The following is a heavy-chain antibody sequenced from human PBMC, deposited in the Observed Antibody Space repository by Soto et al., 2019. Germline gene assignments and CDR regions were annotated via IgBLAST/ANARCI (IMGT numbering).Heavy chain of an antibody. CDR1: VFTFIGYG. D-gene: IGHD6-19*01. J-gene: IGHJ6*02. CDR3: VKDGSSGWPYYYGMDV. Sequence: GGSLRLSCASSVFTFIGYGMHWVRQAPGKGLEWVAVISYDGSKKYYADSVKGRFFISRDNSKNTLYLEMSSLRAEDTAVYYCVKDGSSGWPYYYGMDVWGQGTTVTVSS. CDR2: ISYDGSKK. V-gene: IGHV3-30*18.